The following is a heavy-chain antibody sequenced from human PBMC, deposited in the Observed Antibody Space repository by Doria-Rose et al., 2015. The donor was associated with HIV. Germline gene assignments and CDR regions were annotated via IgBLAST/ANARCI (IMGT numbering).Heavy chain of an antibody. J-gene: IGHJ4*02. Sequence: QVQLQESGPGLVKPSETLSLTCSVSGGSISHYYWSWIRQPPGKGLEYIADIFYTGSTNYSPSLKSRVSISIDTSNNMFSLRLSSVTAADTAVYYCARVLGGTYDYWGQGTLVTVSS. CDR2: IFYTGST. CDR3: ARVLGGTYDY. D-gene: IGHD1-26*01. V-gene: IGHV4-59*01. CDR1: GGSISHYY.